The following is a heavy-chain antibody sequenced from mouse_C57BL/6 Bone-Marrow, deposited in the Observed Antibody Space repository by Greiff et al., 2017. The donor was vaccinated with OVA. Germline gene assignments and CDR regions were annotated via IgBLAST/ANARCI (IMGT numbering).Heavy chain of an antibody. CDR1: GYAFRSSW. Sequence: QVQLQQSGPELVKPGASVKISCKASGYAFRSSWMNWVKQRPGKGLEWFGRFYPGDGDTNYNGRFKGKATMTADKPSSTAYMQLSSLTSEDSAVYFCYYFGYWGQGTTLTVSA. J-gene: IGHJ2*01. CDR3: YYFGY. V-gene: IGHV1-82*01. CDR2: FYPGDGDT.